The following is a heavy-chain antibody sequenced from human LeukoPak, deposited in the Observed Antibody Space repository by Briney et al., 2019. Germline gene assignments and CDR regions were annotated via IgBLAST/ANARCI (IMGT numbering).Heavy chain of an antibody. CDR2: IVGDGGGI. Sequence: PGGSLRLSCAASGFTFSTYAMNWVRQAPGKGLEWVSVIVGDGGGIEYADSVKGRFSISRDNSKNILYLQMNSLRAEDTAVYYCGKDRIPDGFYSNDFWGQGTLVTVSS. CDR1: GFTFSTYA. V-gene: IGHV3-23*01. CDR3: GKDRIPDGFYSNDF. J-gene: IGHJ4*02. D-gene: IGHD5-24*01.